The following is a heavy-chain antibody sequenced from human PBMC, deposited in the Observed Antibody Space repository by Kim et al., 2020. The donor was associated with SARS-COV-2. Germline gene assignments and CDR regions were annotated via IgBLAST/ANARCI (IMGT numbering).Heavy chain of an antibody. CDR3: ARDIAHGITMIVVVNSGHTDYYYGMDV. D-gene: IGHD3-22*01. CDR1: GYTFTSYG. V-gene: IGHV1-18*01. Sequence: ASVKVSCKASGYTFTSYGISWVRQAPGQGLEWMGWISAYNGNTNYAQKLQGRVTMTTDTSTSTAYMELRSLRSDDTAVYYCARDIAHGITMIVVVNSGHTDYYYGMDVWGQGTTVTVSS. J-gene: IGHJ6*02. CDR2: ISAYNGNT.